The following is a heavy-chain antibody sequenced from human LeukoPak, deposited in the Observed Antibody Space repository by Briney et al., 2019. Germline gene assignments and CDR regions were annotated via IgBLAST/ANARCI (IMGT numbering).Heavy chain of an antibody. CDR3: AKEGNWDSSGYYFSPPDY. V-gene: IGHV3-53*01. D-gene: IGHD3-22*01. J-gene: IGHJ4*02. CDR2: IYSGGST. CDR1: GFTVSSNY. Sequence: GGSLRLSCAASGFTVSSNYMSWVRQAPGKGLEWVSVIYSGGSTYYADSVKGRFTISRDNSKNTLYLQMNSLRAEDTAVYYCAKEGNWDSSGYYFSPPDYWGQGILVTVSS.